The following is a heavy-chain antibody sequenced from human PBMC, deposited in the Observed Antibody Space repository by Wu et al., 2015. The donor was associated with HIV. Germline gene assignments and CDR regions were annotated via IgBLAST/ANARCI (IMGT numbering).Heavy chain of an antibody. CDR2: IIPIFGTT. Sequence: QVQLVQSGAEVKKPGSSVKVSCKASGGTFSSYAINWVRQAPGQGLEWMGGIIPIFGTTNYAQKFQGRVTITTDESTGTAYMELSSLRSEDTAVYYCARGLPYYYDSSGYYAWGQGTLVTVSS. V-gene: IGHV1-69*05. D-gene: IGHD3-22*01. J-gene: IGHJ4*02. CDR3: ARGLPYYYDSSGYYA. CDR1: GGTFSSYA.